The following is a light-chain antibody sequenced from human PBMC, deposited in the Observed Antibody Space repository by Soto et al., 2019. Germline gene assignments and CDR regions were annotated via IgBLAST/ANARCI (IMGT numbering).Light chain of an antibody. CDR1: QDISNY. CDR2: DAS. CDR3: QQYDNLPLT. J-gene: IGKJ4*01. V-gene: IGKV1-33*01. Sequence: DIQMTQSPSSLSASVGDRVTITCQASQDISNYLNWYQQKPGKAPKPLIYDASNLETGVPSRFSGRGSGTDFTFTISSLQPEDIATYYCQQYDNLPLTFGGGTKVEIK.